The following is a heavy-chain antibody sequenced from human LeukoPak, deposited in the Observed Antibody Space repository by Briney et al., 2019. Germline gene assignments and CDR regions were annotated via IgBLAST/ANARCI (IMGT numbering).Heavy chain of an antibody. Sequence: GGSLRLSCAASGFTFSSYVMHWVRQAPGKGLEWVAVIWYDGSNKYYADSVKGRFTISRDNSKNTLYLQMNSLRAEDTAVYYCARDLYCSGGSCYSTFDYWGQGTLVTVSS. CDR2: IWYDGSNK. J-gene: IGHJ4*02. CDR1: GFTFSSYV. V-gene: IGHV3-33*01. CDR3: ARDLYCSGGSCYSTFDY. D-gene: IGHD2-15*01.